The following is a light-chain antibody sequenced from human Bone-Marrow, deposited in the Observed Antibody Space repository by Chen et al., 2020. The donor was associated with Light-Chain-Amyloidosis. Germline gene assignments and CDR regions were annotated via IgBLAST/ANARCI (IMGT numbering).Light chain of an antibody. V-gene: IGLV3-21*02. CDR1: NIGSTS. Sequence: SHVLTQPSPVSWAPGQTATIPCGGNNIGSTSVHWYQQTPGQAPLLVVYDDSDRPSGIPERLSGSNSGNTATLTISRVEAGDEADYYCQVWDRSSDRPVFGGGTKLTVL. CDR2: DDS. J-gene: IGLJ3*02. CDR3: QVWDRSSDRPV.